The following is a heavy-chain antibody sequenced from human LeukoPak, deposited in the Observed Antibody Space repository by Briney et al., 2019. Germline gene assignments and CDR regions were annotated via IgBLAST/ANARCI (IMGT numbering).Heavy chain of an antibody. CDR2: IYSGGST. CDR3: ARGKYYYDSSGYYPFDY. Sequence: PGGSLRLSCAASGFTVSSNYMSWVRQAPGKGLEWVSVIYSGGSTYYADSVKGRFTISRHNSKNTLYLQMNSLRAEDTAVYYCARGKYYYDSSGYYPFDYWGQGTLVTVSS. J-gene: IGHJ4*02. D-gene: IGHD3-22*01. V-gene: IGHV3-53*04. CDR1: GFTVSSNY.